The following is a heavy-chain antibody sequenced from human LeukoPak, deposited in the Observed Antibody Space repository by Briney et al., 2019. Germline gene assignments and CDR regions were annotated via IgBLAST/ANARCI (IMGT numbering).Heavy chain of an antibody. CDR1: GYTFTSYD. D-gene: IGHD3-3*01. CDR3: ARGESGLRFLEWSANFDY. J-gene: IGHJ4*02. V-gene: IGHV1-8*01. CDR2: MNPNSGNA. Sequence: ASVKVSCKASGYTFTSYDINWVRQATGQGLEWMGWMNPNSGNAGYAQKFQGRVTMTRNTSISTAYMEPSSLRSEDTAVYYCARGESGLRFLEWSANFDYWGQGTLVTVSS.